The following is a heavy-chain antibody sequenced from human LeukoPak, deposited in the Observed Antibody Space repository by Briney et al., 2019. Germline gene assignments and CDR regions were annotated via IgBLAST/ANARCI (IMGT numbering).Heavy chain of an antibody. CDR1: GGSFSDYY. J-gene: IGHJ5*02. Sequence: PSETLSLTCAVYGGSFSDYYWSWIRQPPGKGLEWTGEINHSGSTNYNPSLKSRVTISVDTSKNQFSLKLTSVTAADTAVYYCAKRGSYYSNWFDPWGQGTLVTVSS. V-gene: IGHV4-34*01. CDR2: INHSGST. D-gene: IGHD1-26*01. CDR3: AKRGSYYSNWFDP.